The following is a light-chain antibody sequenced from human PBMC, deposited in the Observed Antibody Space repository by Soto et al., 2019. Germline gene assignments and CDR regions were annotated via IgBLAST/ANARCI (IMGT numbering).Light chain of an antibody. J-gene: IGKJ4*01. CDR2: FAS. CDR3: QQYNKWPLT. V-gene: IGKV3-15*01. Sequence: EIVMTQSPATLSVSPGERATLSCRASQSVSNNLAWYQQKPGQAPRLLIYFASTRVTGIPARFSGSGSGTEFTLTISSLQSEDFAVYYCQQYNKWPLTFGGGTKVETK. CDR1: QSVSNN.